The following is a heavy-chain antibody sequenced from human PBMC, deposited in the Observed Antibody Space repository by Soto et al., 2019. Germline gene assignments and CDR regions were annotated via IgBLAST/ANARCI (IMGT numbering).Heavy chain of an antibody. CDR3: ARVLSYDFWSGYYYYYGTDV. CDR1: GGTFSSYA. Sequence: QVQLVQSGAEVKKPGSSVKVSCKASGGTFSSYAISWVRQAPGQGLEWMGGIIPIFGTANYAQKFQGRVTITADESTSPAYMELSSLRSEDTAVYYCARVLSYDFWSGYYYYYGTDVWGQGTTVTVSS. CDR2: IIPIFGTA. J-gene: IGHJ6*02. D-gene: IGHD3-3*01. V-gene: IGHV1-69*01.